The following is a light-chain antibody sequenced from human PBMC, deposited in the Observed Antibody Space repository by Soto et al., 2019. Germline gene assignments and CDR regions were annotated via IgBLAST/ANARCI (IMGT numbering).Light chain of an antibody. Sequence: DIQMTQSPSTLSASIGDRVTITCRASQTIISWLAWYQQKPGKAPKFLIYDASTLESGVPSRFSGSGSATEFTLTISSLQPDDLATYYCQQYHSSPYTFGQGTKLEIK. CDR2: DAS. CDR1: QTIISW. CDR3: QQYHSSPYT. V-gene: IGKV1-5*01. J-gene: IGKJ2*01.